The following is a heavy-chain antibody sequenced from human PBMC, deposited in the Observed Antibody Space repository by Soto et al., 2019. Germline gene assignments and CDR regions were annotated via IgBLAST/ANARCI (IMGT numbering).Heavy chain of an antibody. Sequence: DVHLVESGGGLVQPGGSLRLSCAVSGFPFSTYAMHWVRQAPGKGLEWISYLNSDSTTTFHADSVKGRFTVSRHNAKNSPYLHMTSLRHEGKGVYYCASDVSHWGQGTLVTVSS. V-gene: IGHV3-48*02. J-gene: IGHJ4*02. CDR3: ASDVSH. CDR2: LNSDSTTT. CDR1: GFPFSTYA.